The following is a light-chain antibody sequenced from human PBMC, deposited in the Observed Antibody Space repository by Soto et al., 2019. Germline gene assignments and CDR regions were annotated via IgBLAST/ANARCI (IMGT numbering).Light chain of an antibody. CDR2: GAS. CDR3: QQYNNWPPIT. J-gene: IGKJ5*01. Sequence: EIVMTQSPSTLSVSPGERATLSCRASQSISGALAWYQQKPGQAPRLLIFGASNRATGIPDRFSGSGSGTEFTLTISSLQSEDFAVYYCQQYNNWPPITFGQGTRLEIK. V-gene: IGKV3D-15*01. CDR1: QSISGA.